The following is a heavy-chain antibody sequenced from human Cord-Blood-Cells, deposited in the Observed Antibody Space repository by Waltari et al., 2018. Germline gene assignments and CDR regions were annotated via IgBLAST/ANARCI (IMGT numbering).Heavy chain of an antibody. J-gene: IGHJ5*02. CDR2: IYYSGST. D-gene: IGHD2-2*01. CDR1: GGSISSSSYS. V-gene: IGHV4-39*01. CDR3: ARHTRGGSPNWFDP. Sequence: QLQLQESGPGLVKPSETLSLTCPVSGGSISSSSYSWGGIRQPPGKGLEWIGSIYYSGSTYYNPSLKSRVTISVDTSKNQFSLKLSSVTAADTAVYYCARHTRGGSPNWFDPWGQGTLVTVSS.